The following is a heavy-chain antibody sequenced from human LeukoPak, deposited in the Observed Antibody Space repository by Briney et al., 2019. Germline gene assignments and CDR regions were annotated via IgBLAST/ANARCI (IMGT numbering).Heavy chain of an antibody. CDR3: ARDQSSSWYVAWFDP. J-gene: IGHJ5*02. CDR1: GFTFSSYW. Sequence: GGSLRLSCAASGFTFSSYWMHWVRQAPGKGLVWVSRINNDESHTTYADSVKGRFTISRDNARNTLYLQMNSLRVEDTAVYYCARDQSSSWYVAWFDPWGQGTLVTVSS. V-gene: IGHV3-74*01. D-gene: IGHD6-13*01. CDR2: INNDESHT.